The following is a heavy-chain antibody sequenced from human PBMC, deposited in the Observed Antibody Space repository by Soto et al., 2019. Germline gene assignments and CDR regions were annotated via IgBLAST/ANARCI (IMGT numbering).Heavy chain of an antibody. V-gene: IGHV4-30-2*01. Sequence: KSSETLSLTCAVSGGSISSGGYSWSWIRQPPGKGLEWIGYIYHSGSTYYNPSLKRRVTISVDRSKNQFSLKLSSVTAAETAVYYCARGAGITGTARRWFDPWGQGTRVTVSS. J-gene: IGHJ5*02. D-gene: IGHD1-20*01. CDR1: GGSISSGGYS. CDR2: IYHSGST. CDR3: ARGAGITGTARRWFDP.